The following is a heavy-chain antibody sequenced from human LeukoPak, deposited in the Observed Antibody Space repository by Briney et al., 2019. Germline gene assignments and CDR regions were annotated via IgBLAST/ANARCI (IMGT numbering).Heavy chain of an antibody. CDR2: ISPRSSYM. CDR1: GFTVSSNY. V-gene: IGHV3-21*01. J-gene: IGHJ4*02. CDR3: AAQGGLDN. Sequence: PGGSLRLSCAASGFTVSSNYMSWVRQAPGKGLEWVSSISPRSSYMYYADSVKGRFTISRDDAKNSLYLQMNSLRVDDTAVYYCAAQGGLDNWGQGTLVTVSS. D-gene: IGHD3-16*01.